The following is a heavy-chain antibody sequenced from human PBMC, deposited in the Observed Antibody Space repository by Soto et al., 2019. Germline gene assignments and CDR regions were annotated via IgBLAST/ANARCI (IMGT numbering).Heavy chain of an antibody. J-gene: IGHJ6*02. D-gene: IGHD5-18*01. CDR2: ISSGSTTI. V-gene: IGHV3-48*01. CDR1: GFSFSTST. CDR3: ARAVWGAMVTHYYYYYGMDV. Sequence: PGGSLRLSCAASGFSFSTSTMNWVRQAPGKGLEWVSYISSGSTTIYYADSVKGRFTIARDNSKNTLYLQMNSLRAEDTAVYYCARAVWGAMVTHYYYYYGMDVWGQGTTVTVSS.